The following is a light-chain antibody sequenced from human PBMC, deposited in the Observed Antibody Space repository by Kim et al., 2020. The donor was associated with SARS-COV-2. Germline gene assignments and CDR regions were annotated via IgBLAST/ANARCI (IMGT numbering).Light chain of an antibody. CDR1: QSVSSN. J-gene: IGKJ4*01. V-gene: IGKV3-15*01. CDR3: LQYSHWPLT. CDR2: GAS. Sequence: EIVMTQSPATLSVSPGERATLSCRASQSVSSNLAWYQQKPGQAPRLLIYGASTRATGIPGRFSGSGSGTEFTLTISSLQSEDFAFYYCLQYSHWPLTFGVGTKVDIK.